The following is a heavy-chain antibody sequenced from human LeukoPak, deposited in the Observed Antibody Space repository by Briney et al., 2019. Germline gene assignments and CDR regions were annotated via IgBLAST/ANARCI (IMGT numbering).Heavy chain of an antibody. V-gene: IGHV3-11*04. D-gene: IGHD3-22*01. Sequence: GGSLRLSCAASGFTFSDYYMSWIRQAPGKGLEWVSYITSSGSTIYYADSVKGRFTISRDNTQNSLYLQMNSLRAEDTAVYCCARQRGGYYDSRQNWFDPWGQGTLVTVSS. CDR2: ITSSGSTI. CDR1: GFTFSDYY. J-gene: IGHJ5*02. CDR3: ARQRGGYYDSRQNWFDP.